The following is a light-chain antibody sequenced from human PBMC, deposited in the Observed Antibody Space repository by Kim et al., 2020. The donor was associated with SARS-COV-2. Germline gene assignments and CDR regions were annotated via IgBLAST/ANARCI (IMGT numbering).Light chain of an antibody. CDR3: QVWDSSSAHPV. CDR2: YDS. Sequence: ELTQPPSVSVAPGKTARITCGGNNIGSKSVHWYQQKPGQAPVLVIYYDSDRPSGIPERFSGSNSGNTATLTISRVEAGDEADYYCQVWDSSSAHPVFG. V-gene: IGLV3-21*04. CDR1: NIGSKS. J-gene: IGLJ3*02.